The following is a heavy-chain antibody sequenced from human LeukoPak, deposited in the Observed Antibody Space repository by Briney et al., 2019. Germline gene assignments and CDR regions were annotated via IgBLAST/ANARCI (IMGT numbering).Heavy chain of an antibody. V-gene: IGHV3-21*05. CDR2: ISSSSSYI. J-gene: IGHJ4*02. CDR3: ARAATEGSYRYAFDY. D-gene: IGHD3-16*02. CDR1: GFTFSSYS. Sequence: PGGSRRLSCAATGFTFSSYSMNWVRQAPGKGLEWVSYISSSSSYIYYADSVKSRFTISRDNAKNSLYLQMNSLRAEDTAVYYCARAATEGSYRYAFDYWGQGTLVTVSS.